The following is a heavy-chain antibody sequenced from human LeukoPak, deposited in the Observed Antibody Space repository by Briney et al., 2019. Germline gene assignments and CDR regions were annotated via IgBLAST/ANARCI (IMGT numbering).Heavy chain of an antibody. CDR2: ISGSGGST. D-gene: IGHD2-2*02. Sequence: GGSLRLSCAASGFTFSSYAMSWVRQAPGKGLEWVSAISGSGGSTYYADSVKGRFTISRDNSKNTLYLQMNSLRAEDTAVYYCARDPTTDCSSTSCYTSEYFQHWGQGTLVTVSS. CDR3: ARDPTTDCSSTSCYTSEYFQH. CDR1: GFTFSSYA. V-gene: IGHV3-23*01. J-gene: IGHJ1*01.